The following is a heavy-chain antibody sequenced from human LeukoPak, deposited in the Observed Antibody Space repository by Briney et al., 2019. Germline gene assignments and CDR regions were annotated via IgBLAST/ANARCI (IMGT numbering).Heavy chain of an antibody. Sequence: SVKVSCKASGGTFSSYAISWVRQAPGQGLEWMGGIIPIFGTANYAQKFQGRVTITADESTSTAHMELSSLRSEDTAVYYCALDYDILTGRPYYFDYWGQGTLVTVSS. CDR3: ALDYDILTGRPYYFDY. D-gene: IGHD3-9*01. CDR1: GGTFSSYA. J-gene: IGHJ4*02. CDR2: IIPIFGTA. V-gene: IGHV1-69*13.